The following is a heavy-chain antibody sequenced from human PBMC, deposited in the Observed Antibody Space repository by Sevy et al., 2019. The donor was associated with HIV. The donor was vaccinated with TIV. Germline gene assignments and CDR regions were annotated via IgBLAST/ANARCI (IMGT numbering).Heavy chain of an antibody. CDR1: GGSINSDH. Sequence: SETPSLTCTVSGGSINSDHWNWIRQPPGKGLEWIGYVYYTGGTNYNPSLKNRVTISVDRTKNQFSLKLTSVTAADTAVYYCARRNDFDIWGQRTMVTVSS. J-gene: IGHJ3*02. V-gene: IGHV4-59*08. CDR3: ARRNDFDI. CDR2: VYYTGGT.